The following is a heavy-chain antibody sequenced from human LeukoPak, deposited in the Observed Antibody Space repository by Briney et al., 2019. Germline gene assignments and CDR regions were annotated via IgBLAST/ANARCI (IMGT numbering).Heavy chain of an antibody. CDR1: GGTFSSYA. D-gene: IGHD3-10*01. Sequence: SVKVSCKASGGTFSSYAISWVRQAPGQGLEWMGRIIPILGIANYAQKFQGRVTITADKSTSTAYMELSSLRSEDTAVYYCARVKYGSGSYWDYWGQGTLVTVSS. V-gene: IGHV1-69*04. J-gene: IGHJ4*02. CDR2: IIPILGIA. CDR3: ARVKYGSGSYWDY.